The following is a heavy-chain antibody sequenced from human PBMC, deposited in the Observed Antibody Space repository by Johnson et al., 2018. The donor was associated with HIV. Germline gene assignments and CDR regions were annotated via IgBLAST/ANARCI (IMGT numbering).Heavy chain of an antibody. CDR3: ARGGSSWYLRAFDI. D-gene: IGHD6-13*01. Sequence: VQLVESGGGLVQPGGSLRLSCAASGFNFGGYWMSWVRQAPGKGLEWVANIKQDGSEKYYVDSVKGRFTISRDNAKDSLYLQMNSLRSDDTAVYYCARGGSSWYLRAFDIWGQGTMVTVSS. J-gene: IGHJ3*02. CDR1: GFNFGGYW. CDR2: IKQDGSEK. V-gene: IGHV3-7*05.